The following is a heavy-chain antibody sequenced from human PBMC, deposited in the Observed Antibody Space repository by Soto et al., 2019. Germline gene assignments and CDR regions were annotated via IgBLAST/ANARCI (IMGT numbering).Heavy chain of an antibody. CDR1: GYSFTSYW. CDR2: IYPCDSDT. D-gene: IGHD3-10*01. CDR3: ARLVTMVRGVINYFDY. J-gene: IGHJ4*02. Sequence: PGESLTISCNGSGYSFTSYWIGWVRQMPGKGLEWMGIIYPCDSDTRYSPPFQGQVTISADKSISTAYLQWSSLKASDTAMYYCARLVTMVRGVINYFDYWGQGTLVTVSS. V-gene: IGHV5-51*01.